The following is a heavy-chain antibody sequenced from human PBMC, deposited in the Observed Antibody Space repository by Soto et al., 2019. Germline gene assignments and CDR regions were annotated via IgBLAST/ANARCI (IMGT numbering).Heavy chain of an antibody. CDR1: GGSISSGDYY. J-gene: IGHJ5*02. Sequence: PSETLSLTCTVSGGSISSGDYYWSWIRQPPGKGLEWIGYIYYSGSTYYNPSLKSRVTISVDTSKNQFSLKLSSVTAADTAVYYCARLDYGDYWFDPWGQGTLVTVSS. D-gene: IGHD4-17*01. V-gene: IGHV4-30-4*01. CDR2: IYYSGST. CDR3: ARLDYGDYWFDP.